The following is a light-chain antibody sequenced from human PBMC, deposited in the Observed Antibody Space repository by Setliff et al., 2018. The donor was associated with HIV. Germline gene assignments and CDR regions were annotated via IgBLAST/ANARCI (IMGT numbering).Light chain of an antibody. Sequence: QSALTQPPSVSGAPGQRVTISCTGSSSNIGAGFDVHWYQQVPGTAPKLLIYANNNRPSGVPDRFPGPNSGTSASLAITGLLPQDEGDYYCQSYDRSLNSVVFGGGTKVTVL. V-gene: IGLV1-40*01. CDR3: QSYDRSLNSVV. CDR2: ANN. J-gene: IGLJ2*01. CDR1: SSNIGAGFD.